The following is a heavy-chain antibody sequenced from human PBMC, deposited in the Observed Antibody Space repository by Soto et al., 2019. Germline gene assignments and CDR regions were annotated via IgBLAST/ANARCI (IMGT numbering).Heavy chain of an antibody. CDR3: ASIYCSGGSCPPATDY. CDR1: GGTFSSYA. CDR2: IIPIFGTA. J-gene: IGHJ4*02. V-gene: IGHV1-69*13. D-gene: IGHD2-15*01. Sequence: ASVKVSCKASGGTFSSYAISWVRQAPGQGLEWMGGIIPIFGTANYAQKFQGRVTITADESTSTAYMELSSLRSEDTAVYYCASIYCSGGSCPPATDYWGQGTLVTVSS.